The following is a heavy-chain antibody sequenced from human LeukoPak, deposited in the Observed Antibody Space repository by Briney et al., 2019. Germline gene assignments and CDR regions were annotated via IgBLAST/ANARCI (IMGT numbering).Heavy chain of an antibody. J-gene: IGHJ4*02. V-gene: IGHV3-7*01. CDR2: IKPDGSAE. Sequence: PGGSLRLSCAASGFTFTNSFMSWVRHAPGRGLEWVANIKPDGSAEYYAASVKGRFTLSRDNAKNSLYLQMNSLRAEDTAVYYCARANNSSWHNWGQGTLVTVSS. CDR1: GFTFTNSF. CDR3: ARANNSSWHN. D-gene: IGHD6-13*01.